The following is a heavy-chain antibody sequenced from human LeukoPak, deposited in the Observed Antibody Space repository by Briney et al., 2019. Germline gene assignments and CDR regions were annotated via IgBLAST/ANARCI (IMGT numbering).Heavy chain of an antibody. V-gene: IGHV3-48*04. J-gene: IGHJ6*02. CDR3: ARSGRFGSGSYYSPFPLHDYGMDV. CDR2: ISSSGSTI. D-gene: IGHD3-10*01. CDR1: GFSFSSYS. Sequence: GGSLRLSCVASGFSFSSYSTNWVRQAPGKGLEWVSYISSSGSTIYYADSVKGRFTISRDNAKNSLYLQMNSLRAEDTAVYYCARSGRFGSGSYYSPFPLHDYGMDVWGQGTTVTVSS.